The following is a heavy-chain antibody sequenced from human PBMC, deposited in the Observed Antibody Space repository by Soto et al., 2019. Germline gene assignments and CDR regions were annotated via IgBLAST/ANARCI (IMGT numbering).Heavy chain of an antibody. D-gene: IGHD2-2*02. V-gene: IGHV3-72*01. CDR3: ARIYCSASSCYNEMGY. Sequence: EVQLVESGGGLVQPGGSMRLSCAASGFIFSDHYMAWVRQAPGKGLERVGRARNKDNSYTTEYAPSVKGRFTVSRDDSKNSLYRQMNGLKIEDTAVYYCARIYCSASSCYNEMGYLGQGTLVTVSS. CDR2: ARNKDNSYTT. J-gene: IGHJ4*02. CDR1: GFIFSDHY.